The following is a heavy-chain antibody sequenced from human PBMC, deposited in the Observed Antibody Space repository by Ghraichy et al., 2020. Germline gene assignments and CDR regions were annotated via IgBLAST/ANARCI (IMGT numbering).Heavy chain of an antibody. CDR2: IKPDGGDQ. V-gene: IGHV3-7*03. J-gene: IGHJ4*02. CDR1: GFTFSHYW. Sequence: GASLRLSCVASGFTFSHYWMSWVRQAPGKGLEWVANIKPDGGDQNYVDSVKGRFTISRDNAKNSMYLQMSSLRDDDTAIYYCARETYASFDFGGQGTLVTVSS. CDR3: ARETYASFDF.